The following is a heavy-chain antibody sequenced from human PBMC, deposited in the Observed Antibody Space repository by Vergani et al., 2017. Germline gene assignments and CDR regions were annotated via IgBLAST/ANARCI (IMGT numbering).Heavy chain of an antibody. CDR1: GGSFTSYH. CDR3: ARGNTETNGHLYYYYYMDV. V-gene: IGHV4-34*01. D-gene: IGHD4-11*01. J-gene: IGHJ6*03. CDR2: IDHTGRP. Sequence: QVQLQQWGGGLLKPSETLSLTCVVNGGSFTSYHWTWIRQSQGEGLGWVGDIDHTGRPDYNPSLKSRLTMSVDKSRNQFSLTLNSVTATDTAIYFCARGNTETNGHLYYYYYMDVWGQGTAVTVS.